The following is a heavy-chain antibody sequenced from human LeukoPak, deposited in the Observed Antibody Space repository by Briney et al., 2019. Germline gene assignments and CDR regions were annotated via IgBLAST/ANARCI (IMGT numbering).Heavy chain of an antibody. V-gene: IGHV3-30*03. Sequence: GRSLRLSCAASGFTFSSYGMHWVRQAPGKGLEWVAVISYDGSNKYYADSVKGRFTISRDNSKNTLYLQMSSLRAEDTAVYYCAREAHYYDSSGYPPDAFDIWGQGTMVTVSS. CDR1: GFTFSSYG. J-gene: IGHJ3*02. CDR3: AREAHYYDSSGYPPDAFDI. D-gene: IGHD3-22*01. CDR2: ISYDGSNK.